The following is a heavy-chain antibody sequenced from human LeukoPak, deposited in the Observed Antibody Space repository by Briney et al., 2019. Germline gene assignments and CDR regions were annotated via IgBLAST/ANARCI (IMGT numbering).Heavy chain of an antibody. V-gene: IGHV4-59*01. CDR3: ARQLGERRDGYNFDY. Sequence: PSETLSLTCTVSGGSISSYYWSWIRQPPGKGLEWIGYIYYSGSTNYNPSLKSRVTISVDTSKNQFSLKLSSVTAADTAVYYCARQLGERRDGYNFDYCGQGTLVTVSS. J-gene: IGHJ4*02. D-gene: IGHD5-24*01. CDR2: IYYSGST. CDR1: GGSISSYY.